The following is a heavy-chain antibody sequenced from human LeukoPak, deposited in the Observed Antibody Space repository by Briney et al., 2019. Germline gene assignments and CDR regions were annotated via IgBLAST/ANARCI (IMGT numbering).Heavy chain of an antibody. Sequence: GGSLRLSCAASGFTFNNYEMYLVRQAPGKGLERLSYISTTGSTVYYADSVKGRFTISRDNAKNSLHLQLNSLRADDTAVYYCARGGRDYYYYYMDVWGKGTTVTISS. J-gene: IGHJ6*03. V-gene: IGHV3-48*03. D-gene: IGHD3-10*01. CDR1: GFTFNNYE. CDR2: ISTTGSTV. CDR3: ARGGRDYYYYYMDV.